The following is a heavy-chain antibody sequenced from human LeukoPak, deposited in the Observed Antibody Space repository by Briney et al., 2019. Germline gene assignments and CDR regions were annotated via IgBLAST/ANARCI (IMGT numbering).Heavy chain of an antibody. CDR2: IIPLFDTV. CDR1: GGTFYNYT. J-gene: IGHJ4*02. CDR3: AKGGYYDSSGYYSY. V-gene: IGHV1-69*05. D-gene: IGHD3-22*01. Sequence: SVKVSCKPSGGTFYNYTISWVRQAPGQGLEWMGGIIPLFDTVNYAQKFQGRVTITTDESTTTAYMELSSLRYEDTAVYYCAKGGYYDSSGYYSYWGQGTLVTVSS.